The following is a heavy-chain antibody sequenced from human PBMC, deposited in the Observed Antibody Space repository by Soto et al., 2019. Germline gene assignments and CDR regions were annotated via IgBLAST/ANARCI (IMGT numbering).Heavy chain of an antibody. CDR1: GGTFSSYA. J-gene: IGHJ4*02. CDR3: ARVAGRISDGYNYWFSY. D-gene: IGHD5-12*01. V-gene: IGHV1-69*01. CDR2: IIPIFGTA. Sequence: QVQLVQSGAEVKKPGSSVKVSCKASGGTFSSYAISWVRQAPGQGLEWMGGIIPIFGTANYAQKFQGRVTITADESTSTAYMELSSLRSEDTAVYYCARVAGRISDGYNYWFSYWGQGTLVTVSS.